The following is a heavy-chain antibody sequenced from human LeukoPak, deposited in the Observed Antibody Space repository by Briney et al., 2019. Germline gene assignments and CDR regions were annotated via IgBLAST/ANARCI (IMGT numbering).Heavy chain of an antibody. CDR2: INGNDGST. V-gene: IGHV1-2*02. CDR3: ARDEGSTYNQLDY. D-gene: IGHD1-14*01. CDR1: VYTFDNFY. J-gene: IGHJ4*02. Sequence: ASVNVSCKASVYTFDNFYIHWVRQAPGQGPEWMGWINGNDGSTNYAQKFQGRVTMTRVTAISTVYMDLSGLRPDDTAIYYCARDEGSTYNQLDYWGQGTLVTVSS.